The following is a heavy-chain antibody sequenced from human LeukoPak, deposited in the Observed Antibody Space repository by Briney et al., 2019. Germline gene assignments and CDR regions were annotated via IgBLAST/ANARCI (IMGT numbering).Heavy chain of an antibody. D-gene: IGHD4-17*01. V-gene: IGHV5-51*01. CDR1: GYSFTSYW. Sequence: GESLKISCKGSGYSFTSYWIGWVRQMPGKGLEWMGTIYPGDSDTRYSPSFQGQVTISADKSISTAYLQWSSLKASDTAMYYCARHAGTMTTVTTFDYWGQGTLVTVSS. J-gene: IGHJ4*02. CDR3: ARHAGTMTTVTTFDY. CDR2: IYPGDSDT.